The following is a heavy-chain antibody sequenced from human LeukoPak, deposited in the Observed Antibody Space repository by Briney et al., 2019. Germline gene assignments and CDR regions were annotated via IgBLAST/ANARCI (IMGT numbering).Heavy chain of an antibody. J-gene: IGHJ4*02. CDR1: GFNFNYYG. V-gene: IGHV3-30*02. Sequence: GGSLRLSCAASGFNFNYYGMHWVRQAPGKGLEWVAFIRYDGSNEYYGDSVRGRFTISRDNAKNSIYLQMNSLRVEDTAVYYCAKDIVGGGDDYWGQGTLVIVSS. CDR2: IRYDGSNE. D-gene: IGHD2-21*02. CDR3: AKDIVGGGDDY.